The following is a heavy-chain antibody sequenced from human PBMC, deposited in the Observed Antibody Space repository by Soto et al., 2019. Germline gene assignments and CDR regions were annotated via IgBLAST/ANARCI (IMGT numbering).Heavy chain of an antibody. CDR3: AKEWRTMFYFDS. J-gene: IGHJ4*02. D-gene: IGHD3-10*02. V-gene: IGHV3-23*01. CDR2: IGGGGRSS. Sequence: GGSRRLSCTISGFTFNTYAMSWVRQAPGKGLQWVSTIGGGGRSSYYAESVKGRFTISRDNSKNTLYLQMNSLRAEDTAMYYCAKEWRTMFYFDSWGQGTLVTVSS. CDR1: GFTFNTYA.